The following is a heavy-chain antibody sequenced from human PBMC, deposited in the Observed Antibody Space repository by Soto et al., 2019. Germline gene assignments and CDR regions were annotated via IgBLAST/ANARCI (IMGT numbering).Heavy chain of an antibody. Sequence: EVQLLESGGGLVQPGGSLRLSCAVSGLTFTKYAMSWVRQAPGKGLEWVSARSGSGIATQYADSAKGRFTISRDNFKNTVSLQMNSLRVDETAIYFCAKRSGFDSGLFDYWGQGTLVTVSS. V-gene: IGHV3-23*01. D-gene: IGHD5-12*01. CDR1: GLTFTKYA. CDR2: RSGSGIAT. J-gene: IGHJ4*02. CDR3: AKRSGFDSGLFDY.